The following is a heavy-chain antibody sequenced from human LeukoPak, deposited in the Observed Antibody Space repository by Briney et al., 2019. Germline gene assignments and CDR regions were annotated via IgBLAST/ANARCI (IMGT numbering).Heavy chain of an antibody. Sequence: GGSLRLSCVASGLTVSSYSMNWVRQAPGKGLEWVSAISGSGGTTYYADSVKGRFTISRGNSKNTLYLQMNSLRAEDTAVYYCAKDSSIAARKPDYWGQGSLVTVSS. D-gene: IGHD6-6*01. CDR3: AKDSSIAARKPDY. CDR1: GLTVSSYS. CDR2: ISGSGGTT. V-gene: IGHV3-23*01. J-gene: IGHJ4*02.